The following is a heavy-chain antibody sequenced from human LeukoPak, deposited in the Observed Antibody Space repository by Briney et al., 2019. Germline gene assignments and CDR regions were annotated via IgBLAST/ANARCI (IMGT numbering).Heavy chain of an antibody. Sequence: SETLSLTCTVSGGSISSYYWSWIRQPPGKGLEWIGYIYYGGSTNYNPSLKSRVSISVDTSKNQFSLKLSSVTAADTAVYYCAGSGLFDYWGQGTLVTVSS. V-gene: IGHV4-59*08. D-gene: IGHD6-19*01. CDR2: IYYGGST. CDR3: AGSGLFDY. CDR1: GGSISSYY. J-gene: IGHJ4*02.